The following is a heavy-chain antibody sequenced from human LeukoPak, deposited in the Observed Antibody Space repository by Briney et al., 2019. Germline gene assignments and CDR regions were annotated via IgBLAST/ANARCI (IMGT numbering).Heavy chain of an antibody. V-gene: IGHV1-69*04. D-gene: IGHD6-13*01. J-gene: IGHJ4*02. CDR2: IISILGIA. CDR3: ARVGEQQLFDY. CDR1: GGTFSSYA. Sequence: SVKVSCKASGGTFSSYAISWVRQAPGQGLEWMGRIISILGIANYAQKFQGRVTITADKSTSTAYMELSSLRSEDTAVYYCARVGEQQLFDYWGQGTLVTVSS.